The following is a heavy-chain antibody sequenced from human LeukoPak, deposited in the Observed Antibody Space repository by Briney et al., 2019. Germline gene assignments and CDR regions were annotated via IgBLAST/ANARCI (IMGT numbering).Heavy chain of an antibody. CDR2: ISAYNGNT. V-gene: IGHV1-18*01. J-gene: IGHJ4*02. D-gene: IGHD3-10*01. Sequence: ASVKVSCKASGYTFTSYGISWVRQAPGQGLEWMGWISAYNGNTNYAQKLQGRVTMTTDTSTSTAYMELRSLRSDDTAVYYCATDRADAWNLLLFLNRGQGTLVTVSS. CDR1: GYTFTSYG. CDR3: ATDRADAWNLLLFLN.